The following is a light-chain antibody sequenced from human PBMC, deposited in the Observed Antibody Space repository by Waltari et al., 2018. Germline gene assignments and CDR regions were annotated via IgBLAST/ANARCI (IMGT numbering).Light chain of an antibody. CDR1: TNL. Sequence: QSALTQPASVSGSPGQSITISCTGTTNLVSWYQQHHPAKAPKLMIYEDTKRPSGVSNRFSGSKSGNTASLTISALEDEDEADYYCCSYAGGTSFAVFGGGTQVTVV. V-gene: IGLV2-23*02. J-gene: IGLJ2*01. CDR3: CSYAGGTSFAV. CDR2: EDT.